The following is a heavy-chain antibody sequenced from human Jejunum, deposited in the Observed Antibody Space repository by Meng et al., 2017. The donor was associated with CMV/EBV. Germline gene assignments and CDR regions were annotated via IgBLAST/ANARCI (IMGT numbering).Heavy chain of an antibody. V-gene: IGHV1-8*01. J-gene: IGHJ5*02. Sequence: SGYTFANYDINWVRQATGQGLEWMGWMNPTSGNTGSAQKFQGRVILTRDISISTAYMELSNLRSEDSAIYYCARDYGGNSGWFDPWGQGTLVTVSS. CDR2: MNPTSGNT. CDR3: ARDYGGNSGWFDP. D-gene: IGHD4-23*01. CDR1: GYTFANYD.